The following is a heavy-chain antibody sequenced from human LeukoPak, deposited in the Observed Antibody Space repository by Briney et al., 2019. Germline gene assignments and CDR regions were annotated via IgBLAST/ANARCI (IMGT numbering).Heavy chain of an antibody. J-gene: IGHJ4*02. CDR2: IYPGDSDT. D-gene: IGHD3-10*01. CDR1: GYSFTSYW. Sequence: GESLKISCKGSGYSFTSYWIGWVRQMPGKGLEWMGIIYPGDSDTRYSPSFQGQVTISADKSIGTAYVQWSGLKASDTAMYYCARLAMVRGVMDIDYWGQGTLVTVSS. V-gene: IGHV5-51*01. CDR3: ARLAMVRGVMDIDY.